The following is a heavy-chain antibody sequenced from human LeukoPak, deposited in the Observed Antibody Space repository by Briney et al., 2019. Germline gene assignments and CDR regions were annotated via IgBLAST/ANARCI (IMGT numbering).Heavy chain of an antibody. D-gene: IGHD3-22*01. CDR3: AKGLTYYYDSSGQGY. CDR1: GFTVSSDY. J-gene: IGHJ4*02. V-gene: IGHV3-53*05. CDR2: IYSGGST. Sequence: GGSLRLSCAASGFTVSSDYMSWVRQAPGKGLEWVSVIYSGGSTYYADSVKGRFTISRDNAKNSLYLQMNSLRAEDTALYYCAKGLTYYYDSSGQGYWGQGTLVTVSS.